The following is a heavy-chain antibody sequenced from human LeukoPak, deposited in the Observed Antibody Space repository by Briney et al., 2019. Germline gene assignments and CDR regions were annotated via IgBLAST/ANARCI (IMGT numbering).Heavy chain of an antibody. CDR3: ARVVYHYDGSGYYDY. J-gene: IGHJ4*02. V-gene: IGHV1-2*02. Sequence: ASVKVSCKASGYTFTGHYMNWVRQAPGQGLEWMGWINPNSGGTNYAQKFQGRVTMTRDTSISTAYMELSSLRSDDTAVYYCARVVYHYDGSGYYDYWGQGTLVTVSS. D-gene: IGHD3-22*01. CDR2: INPNSGGT. CDR1: GYTFTGHY.